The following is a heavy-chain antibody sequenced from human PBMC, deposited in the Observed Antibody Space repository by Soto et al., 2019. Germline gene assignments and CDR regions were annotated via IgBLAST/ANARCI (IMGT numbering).Heavy chain of an antibody. CDR1: GCTFSSYT. D-gene: IGHD4-17*01. CDR2: IIPILGIA. CDR3: ARDFHYGRGFDY. V-gene: IGHV1-69*04. Sequence: ASVKVSCEASGCTFSSYTISWVRQAPGQGLEWMGRIIPILGIANYAQKFQGRVTITADKSTSTAYMELSSLRSEDTAVYYCARDFHYGRGFDYWGQGTLVTVSS. J-gene: IGHJ4*02.